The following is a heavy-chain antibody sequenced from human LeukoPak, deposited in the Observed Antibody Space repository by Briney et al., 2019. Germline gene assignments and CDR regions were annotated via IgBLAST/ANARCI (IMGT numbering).Heavy chain of an antibody. V-gene: IGHV4-59*08. Sequence: SETLSLTCTVSGGSISSYYWSWIRQPPGKGLEWLGYIYYSGSTNYNPSLKSRVTISVDTSKNQFSLKLSSVTAADTAVYYCARHSGTYGMDVWGQGTTVTVSS. D-gene: IGHD1-1*01. J-gene: IGHJ6*02. CDR3: ARHSGTYGMDV. CDR2: IYYSGST. CDR1: GGSISSYY.